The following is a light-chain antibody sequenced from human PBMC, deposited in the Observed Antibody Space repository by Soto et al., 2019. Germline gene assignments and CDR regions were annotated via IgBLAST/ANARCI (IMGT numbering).Light chain of an antibody. J-gene: IGKJ2*01. CDR3: QQYGSSPPYT. Sequence: EIVWTQSPGTLSLSPGERATLSCRASQCVSGNYLAWYQQKPRQSPRLLIYGSSDRATGIPDKFSGSGSGTDFTLTITRVEPDDFAVYYCQQYGSSPPYTFGQGTKLEIK. CDR1: QCVSGNY. CDR2: GSS. V-gene: IGKV3-20*01.